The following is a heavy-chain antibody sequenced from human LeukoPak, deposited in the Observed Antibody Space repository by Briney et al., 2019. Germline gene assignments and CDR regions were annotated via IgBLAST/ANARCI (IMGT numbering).Heavy chain of an antibody. V-gene: IGHV4-59*01. Sequence: SETLSLTCTVSGDSISAYYWSWMRQTPGKGLEWIGFIYYSGSTNYNPSLKSRVTISMDTSKNLFSLNLWSLTAADTAVYYCARELDPTSTNNPHFYYHMDVWGRGTTVTVSS. D-gene: IGHD1/OR15-1a*01. CDR1: GDSISAYY. J-gene: IGHJ6*03. CDR3: ARELDPTSTNNPHFYYHMDV. CDR2: IYYSGST.